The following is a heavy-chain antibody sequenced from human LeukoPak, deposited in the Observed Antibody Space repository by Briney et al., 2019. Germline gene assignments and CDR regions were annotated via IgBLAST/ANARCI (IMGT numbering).Heavy chain of an antibody. CDR2: INHSGST. CDR1: GGSFSGYY. D-gene: IGHD3-9*01. V-gene: IGHV4-34*01. Sequence: SETLSLTCAVYGGSFSGYYWSWIRRPPGKGLEWIGEINHSGSTNYNPSLKSRVTISVDTSKNQFSLKLSSVTAADTAVYYCARGPTYYDILTGYHNWFDPWGQGTLVTVSS. CDR3: ARGPTYYDILTGYHNWFDP. J-gene: IGHJ5*02.